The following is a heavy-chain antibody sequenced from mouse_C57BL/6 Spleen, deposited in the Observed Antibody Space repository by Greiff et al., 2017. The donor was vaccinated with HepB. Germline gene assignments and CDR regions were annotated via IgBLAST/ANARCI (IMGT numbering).Heavy chain of an antibody. CDR1: GFTFSSYG. Sequence: EVQLVESGGDLVKPGGSLKLSCAASGFTFSSYGMSWVRKTPDKRLEWVATISSGGSYTYYPDSVKGRFTISRDNAKNTLYLQMSSLKSEDTAMYYCAREGVYGSSYGAMDYWGQGTSVTVSS. D-gene: IGHD1-1*01. J-gene: IGHJ4*01. CDR2: ISSGGSYT. CDR3: AREGVYGSSYGAMDY. V-gene: IGHV5-6*01.